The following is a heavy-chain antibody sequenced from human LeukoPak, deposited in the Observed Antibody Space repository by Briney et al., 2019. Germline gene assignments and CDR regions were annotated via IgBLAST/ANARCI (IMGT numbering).Heavy chain of an antibody. CDR1: GGSVSSYS. CDR3: ARIRSHDISAQPFAF. Sequence: SETLSLTWTVSGGSVSSYSWRWIRQPPGKGLEWIGYFYYSGSTNYNPSLKSRVTISVDTSKSQFSLNLTSVTAADTDVYYCARIRSHDISAQPFAFWGQGTLVTVSS. D-gene: IGHD3-22*01. V-gene: IGHV4-59*08. CDR2: FYYSGST. J-gene: IGHJ4*02.